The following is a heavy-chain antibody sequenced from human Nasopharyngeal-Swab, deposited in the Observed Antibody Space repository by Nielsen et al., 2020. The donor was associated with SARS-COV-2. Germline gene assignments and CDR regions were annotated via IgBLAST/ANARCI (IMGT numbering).Heavy chain of an antibody. Sequence: ASVKVSCKASGYTFTDYYMHWVRQAPGQGLEWMGWINPNRGATDYAQKFQGRVTMTREKSISTAYMELSSLRPDDAAIYYCAKDLLRYCSGGSCNSDYYGMDVWGQGTTVTVSS. CDR1: GYTFTDYY. CDR2: INPNRGAT. CDR3: AKDLLRYCSGGSCNSDYYGMDV. V-gene: IGHV1-2*02. D-gene: IGHD2-15*01. J-gene: IGHJ6*02.